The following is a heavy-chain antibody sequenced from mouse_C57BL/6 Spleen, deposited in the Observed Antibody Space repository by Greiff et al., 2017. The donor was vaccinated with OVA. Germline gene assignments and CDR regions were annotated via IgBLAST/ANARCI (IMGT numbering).Heavy chain of an antibody. Sequence: QVQLKESGPELVKPGASVKISCKASGYAFSSSWMNWVKQRPGKGLEWIGRIYPGDGDTNYNGKFKGKATLTADKSSSTAYMQLISLTSEYSAVYFCATGIVTTWYYAMDYWGQGTSVTVSS. CDR3: ATGIVTTWYYAMDY. D-gene: IGHD2-12*01. V-gene: IGHV1-82*01. CDR2: IYPGDGDT. CDR1: GYAFSSSW. J-gene: IGHJ4*01.